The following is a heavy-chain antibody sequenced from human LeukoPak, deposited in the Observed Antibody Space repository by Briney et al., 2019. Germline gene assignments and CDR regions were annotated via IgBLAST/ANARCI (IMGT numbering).Heavy chain of an antibody. CDR3: ARGSYGSGSYWVDY. V-gene: IGHV4-34*01. J-gene: IGHJ4*02. Sequence: SETLSLTCALYGGSFSGYYWSWIRQPPGKGLEWIGKINHSGSTNHNPSLKSRVTISVDTSKNQFSLKLSSVTAADTAVYYCARGSYGSGSYWVDYWGQGTLVTVSS. CDR2: INHSGST. D-gene: IGHD3-10*01. CDR1: GGSFSGYY.